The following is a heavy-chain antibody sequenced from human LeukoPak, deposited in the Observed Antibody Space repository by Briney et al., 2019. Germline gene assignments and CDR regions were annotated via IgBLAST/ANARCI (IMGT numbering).Heavy chain of an antibody. J-gene: IGHJ4*02. Sequence: SETLSLTCTVSGGSISSGGYYWSWIRQHPGKGLEWIGYIYYSGSTYYNPSLKSRVTISVDTSKNQFSLKLSSVTAADTAVYYCARVARRKIGATLYYFDYWGQGTLVTVSS. V-gene: IGHV4-31*03. D-gene: IGHD1-26*01. CDR2: IYYSGST. CDR3: ARVARRKIGATLYYFDY. CDR1: GGSISSGGYY.